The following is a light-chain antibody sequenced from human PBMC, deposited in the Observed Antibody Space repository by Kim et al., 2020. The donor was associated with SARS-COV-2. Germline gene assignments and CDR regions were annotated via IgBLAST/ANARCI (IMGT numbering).Light chain of an antibody. CDR3: QAWDSSTHDYV. J-gene: IGLJ1*01. CDR1: KFGYKY. CDR2: QDN. Sequence: QGPKVSMSRPGYKFGYKYVSWYQQNPGQAPVVLIYQDNQRPSGIPERFSGSNAGNTATLTISGTQAMDEADYYCQAWDSSTHDYVLGAGTNVTV. V-gene: IGLV3-1*01.